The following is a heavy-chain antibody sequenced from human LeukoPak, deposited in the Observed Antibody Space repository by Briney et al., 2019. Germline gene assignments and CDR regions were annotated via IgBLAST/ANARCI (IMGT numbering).Heavy chain of an antibody. D-gene: IGHD3-22*01. CDR2: ISYDGRNK. V-gene: IGHV3-30*18. Sequence: PGGSLRLSCAASGFTFSSYGIHWVRQAPGKGLEWVSVISYDGRNKYYADSVKGRFTISRDNSKNTLYLQMNSLRAEDTAVYYCAKVPGHSGYDSSGYSLDGFDIWGQGTMVTVSS. J-gene: IGHJ3*02. CDR1: GFTFSSYG. CDR3: AKVPGHSGYDSSGYSLDGFDI.